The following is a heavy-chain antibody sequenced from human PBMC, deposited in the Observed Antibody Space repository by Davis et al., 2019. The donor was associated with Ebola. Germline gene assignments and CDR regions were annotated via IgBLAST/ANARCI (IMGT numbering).Heavy chain of an antibody. CDR2: IKQDGSEK. J-gene: IGHJ4*02. D-gene: IGHD6-19*01. Sequence: GGSLRLSCAASGFTLSSYWMHWVRQTPGKGLEWVANIKQDGSEKYYVDSVKGRFTISRDNAKNSLYLQMNSLRVEDTAIFYCARRSEGSDWLIDYWGQGTLVTVSS. V-gene: IGHV3-7*01. CDR3: ARRSEGSDWLIDY. CDR1: GFTLSSYW.